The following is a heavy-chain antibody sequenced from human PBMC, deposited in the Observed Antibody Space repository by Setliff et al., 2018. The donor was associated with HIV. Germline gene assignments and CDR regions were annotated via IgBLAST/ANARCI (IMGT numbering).Heavy chain of an antibody. Sequence: PGGSLRLSCAASGFTFSDYHMSWIRQAPGKGLEWISYISTGTTIFYADSVKGRFTISRDNAKNSLYLQMISLRADDTALYFCAKLMYAELWPLDIDHWGQGTLVTVSS. V-gene: IGHV3-11*01. CDR2: ISTGTTI. J-gene: IGHJ4*02. CDR3: AKLMYAELWPLDIDH. CDR1: GFTFSDYH. D-gene: IGHD1-1*01.